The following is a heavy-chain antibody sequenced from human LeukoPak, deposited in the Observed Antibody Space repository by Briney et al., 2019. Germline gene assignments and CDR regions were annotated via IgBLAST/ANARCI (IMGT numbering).Heavy chain of an antibody. CDR2: ISGSGGST. J-gene: IGHJ4*02. CDR1: GFTFSSYA. D-gene: IGHD2-2*01. CDR3: AKRYCSSTSCYAVDY. Sequence: GGSLSLSCAASGFTFSSYAMSWVRQAPGKGLEWVSPISGSGGSTYYADSVKGRFTISRDNSKNTLYLQMNSLRAEDTAVYYCAKRYCSSTSCYAVDYWGQGTLVTVSS. V-gene: IGHV3-23*01.